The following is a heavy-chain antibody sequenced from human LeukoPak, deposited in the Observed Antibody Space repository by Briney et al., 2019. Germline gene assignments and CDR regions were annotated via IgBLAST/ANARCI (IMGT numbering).Heavy chain of an antibody. CDR3: ARYYSDAFDV. Sequence: GGSLRLSCAASGFSFSDYYMTWIRQAPGKGLEWLSYISSNNGRIIYYADSVKGRFTISRDNTKNSLFLQMVSLRVEDTAVYYCARYYSDAFDVWGQRTVVTVSP. V-gene: IGHV3-11*04. D-gene: IGHD3-10*01. CDR2: ISSNNGRII. J-gene: IGHJ3*01. CDR1: GFSFSDYY.